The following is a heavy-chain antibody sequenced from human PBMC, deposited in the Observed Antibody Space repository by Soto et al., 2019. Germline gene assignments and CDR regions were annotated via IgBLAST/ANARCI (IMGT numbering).Heavy chain of an antibody. Sequence: SETLSLTCTVSGGSISSYYXSWIRQPPGKGLEWIGYIYYSGSTNYNPSLKSRVTISVDTSKNQFSLKLSSVTAADTAVYYCARGSVVRGVIPSRGGMDVWGQGTTVTVSS. CDR2: IYYSGST. D-gene: IGHD3-10*01. CDR3: ARGSVVRGVIPSRGGMDV. V-gene: IGHV4-59*01. CDR1: GGSISSYY. J-gene: IGHJ6*02.